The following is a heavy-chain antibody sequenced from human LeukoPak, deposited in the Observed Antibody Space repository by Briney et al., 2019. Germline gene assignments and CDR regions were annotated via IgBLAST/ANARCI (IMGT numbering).Heavy chain of an antibody. CDR1: GYTFTNYD. D-gene: IGHD1-1*01. CDR3: ARYFPQRPTSFDV. CDR2: MNAKNGNA. V-gene: IGHV1-8*01. Sequence: ASVKVSCKASGYTFTNYDINWVRQVAGQRLEWVGWMNAKNGNAGYAQRLQGRVTVTRDTSINTAYMELSSLRSKDTAIYYCARYFPQRPTSFDVWGQGTVVTVS. J-gene: IGHJ3*01.